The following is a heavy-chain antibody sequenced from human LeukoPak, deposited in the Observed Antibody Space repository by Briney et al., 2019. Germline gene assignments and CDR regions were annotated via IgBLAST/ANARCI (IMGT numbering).Heavy chain of an antibody. V-gene: IGHV3-21*01. Sequence: GGSLRLSCAASGFTFSSYSMNWVRQAPGKGLEWVSSISSSSSYIYHADSVKGRFTISRDNAKNSLYLQMNGLRAEDTAVYYCARDVLAAGSCDYWGQGTLVTVSS. J-gene: IGHJ4*02. CDR3: ARDVLAAGSCDY. CDR2: ISSSSSYI. D-gene: IGHD6-13*01. CDR1: GFTFSSYS.